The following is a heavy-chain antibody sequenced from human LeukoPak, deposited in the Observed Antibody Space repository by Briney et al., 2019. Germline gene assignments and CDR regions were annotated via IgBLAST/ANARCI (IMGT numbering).Heavy chain of an antibody. J-gene: IGHJ5*02. D-gene: IGHD2-15*01. CDR1: GGTFSSYA. CDR3: ARFEEISQNWFDP. V-gene: IGHV1-69*05. CDR2: IIPIFGTA. Sequence: ASVKVSCKASGGTFSSYAISWVRQAPGQGLEWMGGIIPIFGTANYAQKFQGRVTITTDESTSTAYMELSSLSSEDTAVYYCARFEEISQNWFDPWGQGTLVTVSS.